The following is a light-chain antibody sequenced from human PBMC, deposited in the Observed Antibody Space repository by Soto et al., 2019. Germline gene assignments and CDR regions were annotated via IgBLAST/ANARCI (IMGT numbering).Light chain of an antibody. J-gene: IGKJ2*01. V-gene: IGKV3-15*01. Sequence: EIVMTQSPGTLSVSPGERATLSCRASQSISSDLAWYQQKPGQAPRILIYGASTRATGIPARFSGSGSGTEFTLTISSLQSEDFAVYYCQQYNNWPYTFGQGTKLEI. CDR3: QQYNNWPYT. CDR1: QSISSD. CDR2: GAS.